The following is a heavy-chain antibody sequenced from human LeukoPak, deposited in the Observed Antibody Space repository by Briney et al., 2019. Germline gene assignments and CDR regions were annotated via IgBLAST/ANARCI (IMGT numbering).Heavy chain of an antibody. CDR1: GGSFSGYY. CDR3: ARGVTVTTQNWFDS. CDR2: INHSGST. J-gene: IGHJ5*01. Sequence: PSETLSLTCAVYGGSFSGYYWSWIRQPPGKGLEWIGEINHSGSTIYNPSLKSRVTISVDTSKNQFSLKLSSVTAADTAVYYCARGVTVTTQNWFDSWGQGTLVTVSS. V-gene: IGHV4-34*01. D-gene: IGHD4-17*01.